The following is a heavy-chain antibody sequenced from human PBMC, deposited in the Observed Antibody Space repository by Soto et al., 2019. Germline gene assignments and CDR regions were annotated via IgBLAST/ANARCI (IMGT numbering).Heavy chain of an antibody. V-gene: IGHV1-69*12. J-gene: IGHJ6*02. CDR1: GGTFSSYA. CDR3: ARALYNWNDYYYGMDV. Sequence: QVQLVQSGAEVKKPGSSVKVSCKASGGTFSSYAISWVRQAPGQGLEWMGGIIPIFGTANYAQKFQGRVKITADESTSTAYMELSSLRSEDPAVDYCARALYNWNDYYYGMDVWGQGTTVTVSS. D-gene: IGHD1-1*01. CDR2: IIPIFGTA.